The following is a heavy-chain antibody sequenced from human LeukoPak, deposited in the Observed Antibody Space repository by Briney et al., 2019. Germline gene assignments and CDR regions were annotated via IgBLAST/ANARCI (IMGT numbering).Heavy chain of an antibody. Sequence: SETLSLTCAVYGGSFSGYYWSWIRQPAGKGLEWIGRIYTSGSTNYNPSLKSRVTMSVDTSKNQFSLKLSSVTAADTAVYYCARALKSIHENDAFDIWGQGTMVTVSS. CDR2: IYTSGST. V-gene: IGHV4-59*10. CDR1: GGSFSGYY. D-gene: IGHD2-21*01. J-gene: IGHJ3*02. CDR3: ARALKSIHENDAFDI.